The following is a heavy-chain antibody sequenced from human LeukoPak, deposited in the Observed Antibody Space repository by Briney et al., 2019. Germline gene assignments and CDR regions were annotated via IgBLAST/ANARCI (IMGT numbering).Heavy chain of an antibody. D-gene: IGHD3-3*01. CDR3: TSGRITIFGVDTFDY. CDR1: GFTFSNAW. V-gene: IGHV3-15*01. J-gene: IGHJ4*02. Sequence: GGSRRLSCAASGFTFSNAWMSWVRQAPGKGLEWVGRIKSKTDGGTTDYAAPVKGRFTISRDDSKNTLYLQMNSLRTEDTAVYYCTSGRITIFGVDTFDYWGQGTLVTVSS. CDR2: IKSKTDGGTT.